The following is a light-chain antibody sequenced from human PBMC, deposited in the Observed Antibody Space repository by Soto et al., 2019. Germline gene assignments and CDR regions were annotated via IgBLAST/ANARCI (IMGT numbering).Light chain of an antibody. CDR2: KAS. CDR1: QSISSW. Sequence: DIQMTQCTSTLSASVGDRVTITCRASQSISSWLAWYQQKPEKAPKLLIYKASSLESGVPSRFSGSGSGTEFTLTISSLHPDDFATYYCQQYNSYPWTFGQGTKVDIK. V-gene: IGKV1-5*03. J-gene: IGKJ1*01. CDR3: QQYNSYPWT.